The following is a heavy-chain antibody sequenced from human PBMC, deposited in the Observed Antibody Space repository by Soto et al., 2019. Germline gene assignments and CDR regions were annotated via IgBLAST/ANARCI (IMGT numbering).Heavy chain of an antibody. V-gene: IGHV1-69*01. CDR2: IIPILRTR. J-gene: IGHJ6*02. D-gene: IGHD4-17*01. CDR3: AKSRADTVTKPALFVEMDV. CDR1: GGTFNSNA. Sequence: QVQLVQSGAEVKTLGASLKVSCKASGGTFNSNALSWVRQAPGQGLEWLGVIIPILRTRKYAQKFQDRVTFSADESTDTGDMELTSVRSEHTAVYYCAKSRADTVTKPALFVEMDVWGQGTTGSVSS.